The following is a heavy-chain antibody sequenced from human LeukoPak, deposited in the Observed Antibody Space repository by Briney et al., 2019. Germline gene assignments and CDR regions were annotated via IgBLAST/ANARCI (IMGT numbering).Heavy chain of an antibody. CDR3: ARRGYGSSSSWYYFDY. CDR1: GGSFSGYY. CDR2: IYYTGST. J-gene: IGHJ4*02. D-gene: IGHD6-13*01. V-gene: IGHV4-59*08. Sequence: SETLPLTCAVYGGSFSGYYWSWIRQPPGKGLEWIGYIYYTGSTNYNPSLKSRVTISVDTSKNQFSLKLSSVTAADTAVYYCARRGYGSSSSWYYFDYWGQGTLVTVSS.